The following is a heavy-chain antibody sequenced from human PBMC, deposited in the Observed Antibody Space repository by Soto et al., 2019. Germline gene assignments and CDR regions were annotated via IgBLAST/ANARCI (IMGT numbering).Heavy chain of an antibody. V-gene: IGHV4-31*03. CDR2: IYYSGST. CDR1: GGSISSGGYY. CDR3: ARAPDIVVVSTGWFDP. D-gene: IGHD2-15*01. Sequence: PSETLSLTCTVSGGSISSGGYYWSWIRQHPGKGLEWIGYIYYSGSTYYNPSLKSRVTISVDTSKNQFSLRLSSVTAADTAVYHCARAPDIVVVSTGWFDPWGQGTLVTVSS. J-gene: IGHJ5*02.